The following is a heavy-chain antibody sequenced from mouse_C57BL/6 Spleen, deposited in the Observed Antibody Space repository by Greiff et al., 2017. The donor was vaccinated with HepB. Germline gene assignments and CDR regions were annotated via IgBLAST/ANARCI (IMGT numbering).Heavy chain of an antibody. CDR1: GYAFSSSW. CDR3: ASDAFDY. V-gene: IGHV1-82*01. J-gene: IGHJ2*01. CDR2: IYPGDGDT. Sequence: VQLQESGPELVKPGASVKISCKASGYAFSSSWMNWVKQRPGKGLEWIGRIYPGDGDTNYNGKFKGKATLTADKSSSTAYMQLSSLTSEDSAVYFCASDAFDYWGQGTTLTVSS.